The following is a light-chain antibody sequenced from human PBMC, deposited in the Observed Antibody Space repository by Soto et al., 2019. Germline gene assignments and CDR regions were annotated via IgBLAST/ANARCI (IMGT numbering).Light chain of an antibody. V-gene: IGLV1-44*01. CDR2: GSN. CDR3: AAWDDSLKGWV. J-gene: IGLJ3*02. CDR1: TSNIGSNI. Sequence: QSVLAQPPSASGTPGQRVTISCSGSTSNIGSNIVNWYRHLPGTTPKLLIYGSNQRPSGVPDRFSGSTSGTSASLAISGLQCEDEADYYCAAWDDSLKGWVFGGGTKLTVL.